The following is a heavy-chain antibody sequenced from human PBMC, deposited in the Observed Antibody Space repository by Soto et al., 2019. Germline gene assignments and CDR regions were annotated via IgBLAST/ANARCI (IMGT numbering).Heavy chain of an antibody. CDR2: ISAYNGNT. Sequence: ASVKVSCKASGYTFTSYGISWVRQAPGQGLEWTGWISAYNGNTNYAQKLQGRVTMTTDTSTSTAYMELRSLRSDDTAVYYCARDHPGKSRTSDYYGMDVWGQGTTVTVSS. V-gene: IGHV1-18*01. CDR1: GYTFTSYG. J-gene: IGHJ6*02. CDR3: ARDHPGKSRTSDYYGMDV. D-gene: IGHD3-10*01.